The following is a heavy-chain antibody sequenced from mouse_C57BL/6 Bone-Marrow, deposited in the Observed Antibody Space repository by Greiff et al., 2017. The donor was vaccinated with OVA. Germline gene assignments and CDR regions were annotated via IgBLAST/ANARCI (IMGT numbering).Heavy chain of an antibody. V-gene: IGHV14-4*01. CDR3: TTLLLRPYYFDY. CDR2: IDPENGDT. Sequence: EVQLVESGAELVRPGASVKLSCTASGFNIKDDYMHWVKQRPEQGLEWIGWIDPENGDTEYASKFQGKATITADTSSNTAYLQLSSLTSEDTAVYYCTTLLLRPYYFDYWGQGTTLTVSS. J-gene: IGHJ2*01. D-gene: IGHD1-1*01. CDR1: GFNIKDDY.